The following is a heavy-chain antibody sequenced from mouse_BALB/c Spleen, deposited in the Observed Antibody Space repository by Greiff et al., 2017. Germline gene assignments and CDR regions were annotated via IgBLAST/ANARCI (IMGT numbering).Heavy chain of an antibody. CDR2: IDPENGDT. CDR1: GFNIKDYY. Sequence: EVQLQQSGAELVRSGASVKLSCTASGFNIKDYYMHWVKQRPEQGLEWIGWIDPENGDTEYAPKFQGKATMTADTSSNTAYLQLSSLASEDTAVYYCNAYYGSSYYYAMDYWGQGTSVTVSS. J-gene: IGHJ4*01. V-gene: IGHV14-4*02. D-gene: IGHD1-1*01. CDR3: NAYYGSSYYYAMDY.